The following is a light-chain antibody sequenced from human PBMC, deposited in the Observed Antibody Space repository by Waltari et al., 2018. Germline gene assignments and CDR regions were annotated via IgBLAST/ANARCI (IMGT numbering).Light chain of an antibody. V-gene: IGLV2-8*01. CDR1: SSDVGGFDY. J-gene: IGLJ2*01. Sequence: QSALTQPPSASGSPGQSVTISCTGTSSDVGGFDYVSWYQQHPGKVPRLMIYEVSKRPAVVPDLFSGAKSGNTASLTVSGLQVEDEADYYCSSFAGSSQMLFGGGTKLTVL. CDR2: EVS. CDR3: SSFAGSSQML.